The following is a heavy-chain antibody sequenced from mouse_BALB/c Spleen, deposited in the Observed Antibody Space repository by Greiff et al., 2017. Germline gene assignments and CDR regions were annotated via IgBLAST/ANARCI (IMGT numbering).Heavy chain of an antibody. CDR2: IDPSNGNT. CDR1: GFNIKDTY. Sequence: VQLKESGAELVKPGASVKLSCTASGFNIKDTYMHWVKQRPEQGLEWIGRIDPSNGNTKYDPKFQGKATITADTSSNTAYLQLSSLTSEDTAVYYCARWDYGYFDYWGQGTTLTVSS. CDR3: ARWDYGYFDY. D-gene: IGHD1-1*01. J-gene: IGHJ2*01. V-gene: IGHV14-3*02.